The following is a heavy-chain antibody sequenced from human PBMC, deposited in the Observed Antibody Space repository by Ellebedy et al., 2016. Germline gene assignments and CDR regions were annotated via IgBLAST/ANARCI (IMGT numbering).Heavy chain of an antibody. D-gene: IGHD1-1*01. V-gene: IGHV4-39*07. CDR1: GGSISDSGYH. CDR3: AREGGDDGGTRSDY. Sequence: SETLSLXCSVSGGSISDSGYHWGWIRQPPGKGLAWIGVIYYAESTDNNPSLQSRVTMSMDTSKNQFSLRLSSVTAADTAMYYCAREGGDDGGTRSDYWGQGTLVAVSS. J-gene: IGHJ4*02. CDR2: IYYAEST.